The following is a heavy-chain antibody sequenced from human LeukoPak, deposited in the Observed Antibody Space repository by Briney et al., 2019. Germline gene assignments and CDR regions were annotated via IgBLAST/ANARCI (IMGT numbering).Heavy chain of an antibody. J-gene: IGHJ4*02. CDR1: GGSISSSNW. D-gene: IGHD6-19*01. V-gene: IGHV4-4*02. Sequence: PSETLSLTCAVSGGSISSSNWWSWVRQPPGKGLEWIGEIYHSGGTNYNPSLKSRVTISVDKSKNQFSLKLSSVTAADTAVYYCARDPTNPYPGIAVAGTDYWGQGTLVTVSS. CDR2: IYHSGGT. CDR3: ARDPTNPYPGIAVAGTDY.